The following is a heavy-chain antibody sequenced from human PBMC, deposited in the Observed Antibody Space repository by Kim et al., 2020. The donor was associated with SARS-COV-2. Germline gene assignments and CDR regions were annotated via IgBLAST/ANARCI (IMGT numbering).Heavy chain of an antibody. D-gene: IGHD2-2*01. CDR2: ISYDGSNK. Sequence: GGSLRLSCAASGFTFSGYAMHWVRQAPGKGLEWVAVISYDGSNKYYADSVKDRFTISRDNSKNTLFLQMNSLRVEDTAVYYCARDILLIPAASWGQGTLV. CDR3: ARDILLIPAAS. CDR1: GFTFSGYA. V-gene: IGHV3-30*04. J-gene: IGHJ5*02.